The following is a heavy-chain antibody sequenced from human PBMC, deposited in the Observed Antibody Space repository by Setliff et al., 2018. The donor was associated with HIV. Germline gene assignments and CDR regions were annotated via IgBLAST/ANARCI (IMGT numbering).Heavy chain of an antibody. D-gene: IGHD3-22*01. Sequence: SVKVSCKASGGTFSSYAISWVRQAPGQGLVWMGGIIPILGIANYAQKFQGRVTITADKSTSTAYMELSSLRSEDTAVYYCANYYYDSSGSEYFQYWGQGALVTVSS. V-gene: IGHV1-69*10. J-gene: IGHJ1*01. CDR3: ANYYYDSSGSEYFQY. CDR1: GGTFSSYA. CDR2: IIPILGIA.